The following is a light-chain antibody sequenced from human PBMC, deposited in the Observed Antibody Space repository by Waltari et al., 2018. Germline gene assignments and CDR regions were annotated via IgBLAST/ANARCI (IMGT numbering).Light chain of an antibody. CDR2: GAS. J-gene: IGKJ1*01. Sequence: DIQMTQSPSSLSVSVGDRVNITCRASQGIRNSLAWFTQKPGKAPKGLIYGASSLQSGVPSKFSGSGSGTDFTLTISSLQPEDFATYYCQQYNSYPRTFGQGTKVEIK. CDR3: QQYNSYPRT. CDR1: QGIRNS. V-gene: IGKV1-16*02.